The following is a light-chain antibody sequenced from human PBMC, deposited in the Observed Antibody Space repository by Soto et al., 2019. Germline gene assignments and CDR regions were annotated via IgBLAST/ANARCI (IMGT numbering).Light chain of an antibody. CDR1: QSVNSN. CDR2: GTS. J-gene: IGKJ1*01. CDR3: QQSNRTPWT. V-gene: IGKV3-15*01. Sequence: IEMTQSPATLSLSPGERATLSCRASQSVNSNLAWYQQKAGQAPRLLIYGTSTRATGIPSRFSGSTSGTDFTLTISSLQPEDFATYYCQQSNRTPWTFGQGTKVDI.